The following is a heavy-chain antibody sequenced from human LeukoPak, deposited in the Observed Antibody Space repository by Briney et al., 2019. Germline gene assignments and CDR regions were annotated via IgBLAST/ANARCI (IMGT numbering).Heavy chain of an antibody. CDR3: ARVYYDILTGYYADY. CDR1: GYTFIEYY. V-gene: IGHV1-18*01. CDR2: ISAYNGNT. J-gene: IGHJ4*02. Sequence: ASVKVSCKASGYTFIEYYMHWVRQAPGQGLEWMGWISAYNGNTNYAQKLQGRVTMTTDTSTSTAYMELRSLRSDDTAVYYCARVYYDILTGYYADYWGQGTLVTVSS. D-gene: IGHD3-9*01.